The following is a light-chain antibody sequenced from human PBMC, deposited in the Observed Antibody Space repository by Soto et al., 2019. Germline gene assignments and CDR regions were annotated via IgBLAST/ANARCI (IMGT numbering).Light chain of an antibody. J-gene: IGKJ1*01. CDR1: QSVSSN. CDR2: GAS. V-gene: IGKV3-20*01. CDR3: QQYGSSSWT. Sequence: EIVFTQSPATLSVSPGERATLSCRASQSVSSNLAWYQQKPGQAPRLLIYGASTRATGIPARFSGSGSGTDFTLTISRLEPEDFAVYYCQQYGSSSWTFGQGTKVDIK.